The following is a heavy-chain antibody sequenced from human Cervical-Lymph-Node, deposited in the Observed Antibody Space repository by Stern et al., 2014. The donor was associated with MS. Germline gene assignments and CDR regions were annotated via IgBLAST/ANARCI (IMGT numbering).Heavy chain of an antibody. CDR3: ARDIFGLAVRGGMDV. V-gene: IGHV3-33*01. CDR1: GFTFSKYG. J-gene: IGHJ6*02. D-gene: IGHD3-3*01. CDR2: IWYDGSNE. Sequence: QVQLVQSGGGVVQPGRSLRLSCAASGFTFSKYGIHWVRQAPGTGLEWVAVIWYDGSNEYYVDSVKGRFTISRDNSKNAIYLQMNSLRAEDTAVYYCARDIFGLAVRGGMDVWGQGTTVTVTS.